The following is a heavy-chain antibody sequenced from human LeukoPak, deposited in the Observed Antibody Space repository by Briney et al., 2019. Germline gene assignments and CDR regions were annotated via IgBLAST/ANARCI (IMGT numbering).Heavy chain of an antibody. V-gene: IGHV1-18*01. CDR2: ISAYNGNT. CDR3: ARQSYVWGSHRPDDAFDI. D-gene: IGHD3-16*02. J-gene: IGHJ3*02. CDR1: GYTFTRYG. Sequence: ASVKVSCKASGYTFTRYGISWVQQAPGQGLEWMGWISAYNGNTNYAQKLQGRVIMTTDTSTSTAYMELRSLRSDDTAVYYCARQSYVWGSHRPDDAFDIWGQGTMVTVSS.